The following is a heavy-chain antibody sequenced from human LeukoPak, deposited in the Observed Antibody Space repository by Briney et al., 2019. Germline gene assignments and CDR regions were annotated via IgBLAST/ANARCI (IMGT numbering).Heavy chain of an antibody. CDR1: GFTFSSYA. V-gene: IGHV3-23*01. J-gene: IGHJ4*02. CDR2: ISGSGGST. Sequence: GGSLRLSCAASGFTFSSYAMSWVRQAPGKGLEWGSAISGSGGSTYYADSVKGRFTISRDNSKNTLYLQMNSLRAEDTAVYYCAKVFSIVGATTFDYWGQGTLVTVSS. D-gene: IGHD1-26*01. CDR3: AKVFSIVGATTFDY.